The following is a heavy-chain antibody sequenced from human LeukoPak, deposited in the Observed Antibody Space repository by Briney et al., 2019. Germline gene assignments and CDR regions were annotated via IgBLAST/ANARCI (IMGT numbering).Heavy chain of an antibody. V-gene: IGHV3-33*01. CDR2: IWYDGSNK. J-gene: IGHJ4*02. D-gene: IGHD2-2*01. Sequence: GGSLRLSCAASGFAFSSYGMHWVRQAPGKGLEWVAVIWYDGSNKYYADSVKGRFTISRDNSKNTLYLQMNSLRAEDTAVYYCARDRYCSSTSCGGVPIDYWGQGTLVTVSS. CDR1: GFAFSSYG. CDR3: ARDRYCSSTSCGGVPIDY.